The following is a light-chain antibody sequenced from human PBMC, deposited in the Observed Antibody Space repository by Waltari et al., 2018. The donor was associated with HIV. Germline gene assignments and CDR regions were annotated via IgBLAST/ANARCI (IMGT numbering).Light chain of an antibody. Sequence: QLLPTQPPSDAASRGASVTRPATLSSRCSHYKEDGDQHRPAKGPRFVMRVGTGGIVGSKGDGIPDRFSVLGSGLNRTLTIKNIQEEDDSDFHCGADHRSGSNIVWVFGGGTKLTVL. J-gene: IGLJ3*02. CDR2: VGTGGIVG. V-gene: IGLV9-49*03. CDR1: SRCSHYK. CDR3: GADHRSGSNIVWV.